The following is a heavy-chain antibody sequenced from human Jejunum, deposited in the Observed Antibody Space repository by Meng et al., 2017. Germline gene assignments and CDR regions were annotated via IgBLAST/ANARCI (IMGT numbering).Heavy chain of an antibody. CDR1: GFTFSNHD. J-gene: IGHJ4*02. D-gene: IGHD3-10*01. CDR2: ISGSGLTT. Sequence: GGSLRLSCAASGFTFSNHDMSWVRQAPGKGLEWVSDISGSGLTTYYADSVKGRFTISRDNSRDNSKNMLYLQMNSLRVEDTAVYYCAKASASYYVDYFDHWGQGILVTVSS. CDR3: AKASASYYVDYFDH. V-gene: IGHV3-23*01.